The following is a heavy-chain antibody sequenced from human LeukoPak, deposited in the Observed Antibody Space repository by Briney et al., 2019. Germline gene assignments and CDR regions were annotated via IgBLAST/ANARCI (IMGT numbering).Heavy chain of an antibody. CDR1: GGSFSGYY. Sequence: SETLSLTCAVYGGSFSGYYWSWIRQPPGKGLEWIGEINHSRSTNYNPSLKGRVTISVDTSKNQFSLKLSSVTAADTAVYYCARCRPYYDFWSGYYGVYYFDYWGQGTLVTVSS. CDR3: ARCRPYYDFWSGYYGVYYFDY. D-gene: IGHD3-3*01. J-gene: IGHJ4*02. V-gene: IGHV4-34*01. CDR2: INHSRST.